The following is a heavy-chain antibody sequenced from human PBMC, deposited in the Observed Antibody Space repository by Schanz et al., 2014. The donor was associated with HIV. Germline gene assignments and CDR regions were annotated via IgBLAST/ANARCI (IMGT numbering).Heavy chain of an antibody. Sequence: EVQLVESGGGLVQPGGSLRLYCAASGFTFSNYWMSWVRQAPGKGLEWVANINQDGSEFYYVDSVKGRFTISRDNAKKSLYLQMTSLRAEDTALYFCAREAILTGYYNLDYWGQGTLVTVSS. CDR3: AREAILTGYYNLDY. CDR2: INQDGSEF. D-gene: IGHD3-9*01. J-gene: IGHJ4*02. CDR1: GFTFSNYW. V-gene: IGHV3-7*01.